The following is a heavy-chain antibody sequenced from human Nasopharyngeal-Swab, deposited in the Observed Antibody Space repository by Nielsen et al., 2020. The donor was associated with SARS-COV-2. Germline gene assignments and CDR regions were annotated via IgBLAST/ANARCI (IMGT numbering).Heavy chain of an antibody. CDR1: GFTFSGSA. V-gene: IGHV3-73*01. D-gene: IGHD2-15*01. CDR3: TRHDIEYFQH. Sequence: GESLKISCAASGFTFSGSAMHWVRQASGKGLEWVGRIRSKANSYATAYAASVKGRFTISRDDSKNTAYLQMNSLKTEDTAVYYCTRHDIEYFQHWGQGTLVTVSS. J-gene: IGHJ1*01. CDR2: IRSKANSYAT.